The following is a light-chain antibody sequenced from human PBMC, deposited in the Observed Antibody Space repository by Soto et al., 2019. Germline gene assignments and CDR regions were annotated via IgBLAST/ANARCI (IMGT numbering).Light chain of an antibody. CDR3: QQYYSNPLT. Sequence: DIVFTQSPYSLSVSLGERATIDCKSSRSLLYSSNHKNYLAWYQHKPGQPPRLLINRASARESGVPERFSGAGSGTDYTLTISSLQAEDVEVYYCQQYYSNPLTFGGGTKVDIK. CDR2: RAS. J-gene: IGKJ4*01. V-gene: IGKV4-1*01. CDR1: RSLLYSSNHKNY.